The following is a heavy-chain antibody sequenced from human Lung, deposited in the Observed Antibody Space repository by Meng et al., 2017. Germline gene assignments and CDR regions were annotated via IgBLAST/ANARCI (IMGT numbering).Heavy chain of an antibody. Sequence: GESLKISCAASGFTFSSYAMSWVRQAPGKGLEWVSAISGSGGSTYYADSVKGRLTISRDDSKNTLYLQMNSLRAEDTAVYYCAKLTYYYDSSGYLETGYFDYWGQGTLVTVSS. D-gene: IGHD3-22*01. CDR3: AKLTYYYDSSGYLETGYFDY. CDR1: GFTFSSYA. V-gene: IGHV3-23*01. CDR2: ISGSGGST. J-gene: IGHJ4*02.